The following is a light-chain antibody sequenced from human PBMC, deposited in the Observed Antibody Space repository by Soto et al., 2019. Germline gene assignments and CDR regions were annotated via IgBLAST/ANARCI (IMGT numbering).Light chain of an antibody. CDR2: DAS. Sequence: EVVMTQSPATLSVSPGERATLSCRASQPIGTNLGWYQQKPGQAPRLLIYDASIRDTGIPARFSGSGSGTEFTLTISSLQSEDFAVYYCQHFDRWPPTFGPGTRVEIK. CDR1: QPIGTN. CDR3: QHFDRWPPT. V-gene: IGKV3-15*01. J-gene: IGKJ1*01.